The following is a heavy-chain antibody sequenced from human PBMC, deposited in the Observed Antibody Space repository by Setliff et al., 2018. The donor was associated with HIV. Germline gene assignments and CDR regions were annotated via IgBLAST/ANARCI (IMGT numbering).Heavy chain of an antibody. V-gene: IGHV1-18*04. CDR3: ARGGLGFLDWCLPDS. CDR2: ISGRTGEV. D-gene: IGHD2-21*02. J-gene: IGHJ4*02. Sequence: GASVKVSCKASGYDCSSYSMMWVRQTPGQGLEWLGWISGRTGEVRLAKECQGRVTLTTAAYTAYMELKSLRSEDRGVYYCARGGLGFLDWCLPDSWGQGTLVTVSS. CDR1: GYDCSSYS.